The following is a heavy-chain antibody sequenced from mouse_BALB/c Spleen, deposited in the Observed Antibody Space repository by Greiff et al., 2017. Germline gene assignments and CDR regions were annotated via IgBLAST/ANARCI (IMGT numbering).Heavy chain of an antibody. CDR1: GYSITSGYY. CDR2: ISYDGSN. Sequence: DVKLQESGPGLVKPSQSLSLTCSVTGYSITSGYYWNWIRQFPGNKLEWMGYISYDGSNNYNPSLKNRISITRDTSKNQFFLKLNSVTTEDTATYYCARAGMDYWGQGTSVTVSS. V-gene: IGHV3-6*02. J-gene: IGHJ4*01. CDR3: ARAGMDY.